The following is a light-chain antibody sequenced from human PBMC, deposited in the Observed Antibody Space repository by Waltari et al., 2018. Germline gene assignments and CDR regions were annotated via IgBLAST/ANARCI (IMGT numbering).Light chain of an antibody. CDR3: QQYKSYIPT. Sequence: DIHMTQSPSTLSASVGDRVTIPCRASQSISSWLAWYQQKPGKAPKLLIYEASSLESGVPSRFSGSGSGTEFTLTISSLQPADFATYYCQQYKSYIPTFGQGTKVEIK. CDR2: EAS. CDR1: QSISSW. J-gene: IGKJ1*01. V-gene: IGKV1-5*01.